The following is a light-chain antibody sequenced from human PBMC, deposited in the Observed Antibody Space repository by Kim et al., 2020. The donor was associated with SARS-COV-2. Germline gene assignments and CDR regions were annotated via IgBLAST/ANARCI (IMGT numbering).Light chain of an antibody. Sequence: PGGRSTISSSAGRHVVISLAWSRQTLDPAHSPLIYDAAIRAAAIPDRFSGSGRGTDLALTLGSRAPEDFAVYYCQQRGNCRPALTFGGGTKVDIK. CDR3: QQRGNCRPALT. J-gene: IGKJ4*02. CDR1: RHVVIS. V-gene: IGKV3D-11*01. CDR2: DAA.